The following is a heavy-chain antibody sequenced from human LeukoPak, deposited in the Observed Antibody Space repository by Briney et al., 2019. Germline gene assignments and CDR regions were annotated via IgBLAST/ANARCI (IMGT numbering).Heavy chain of an antibody. J-gene: IGHJ6*03. CDR1: GYTFTSYD. CDR2: MNPNSGNT. V-gene: IGHV1-8*01. Sequence: ASVKVSCKASGYTFTSYDINWVRQATGQGLEWMGWMNPNSGNTGYAQRFQGRVTMTRNASISTAYMELSSLRSEDTAVYYCARRVAAAGNYYYYMGVWGKGTTVTISS. D-gene: IGHD6-13*01. CDR3: ARRVAAAGNYYYYMGV.